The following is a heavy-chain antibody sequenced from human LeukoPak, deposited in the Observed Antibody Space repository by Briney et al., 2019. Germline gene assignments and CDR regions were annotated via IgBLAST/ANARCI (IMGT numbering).Heavy chain of an antibody. J-gene: IGHJ4*02. CDR3: ASSAYDFGPFDY. D-gene: IGHD3-3*01. CDR2: INHSGST. CDR1: GGSFSGYH. Sequence: SETLSLTCAVYGGSFSGYHWSWIRQPPGKGLEWIGEINHSGSTNYNPSLKSRVTISVDTSKNQFSLKVSSVTAAYTAVDYCASSAYDFGPFDYWGQGTLVTVSS. V-gene: IGHV4-34*01.